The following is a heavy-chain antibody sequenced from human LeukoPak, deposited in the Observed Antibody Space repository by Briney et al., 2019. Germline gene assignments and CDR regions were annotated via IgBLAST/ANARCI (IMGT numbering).Heavy chain of an antibody. CDR1: GGSFSGYY. V-gene: IGHV4-34*01. D-gene: IGHD2-21*02. CDR3: ARGKRQILAYCGGDCYSAWSYYFDY. Sequence: SETLSLTCAVYGGSFSGYYWSWIRQPPGKGLEWIGEINHSGSTNYNPSLKSRVTISVDTSKNQFSLKLSSVTAADTAVYYCARGKRQILAYCGGDCYSAWSYYFDYWGQGTLVTVSS. J-gene: IGHJ4*02. CDR2: INHSGST.